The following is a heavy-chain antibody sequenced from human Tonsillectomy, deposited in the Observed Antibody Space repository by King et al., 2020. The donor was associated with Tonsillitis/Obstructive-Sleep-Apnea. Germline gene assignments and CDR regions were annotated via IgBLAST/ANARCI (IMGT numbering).Heavy chain of an antibody. Sequence: VQLQQWGAGLLKPSETLSLTCAVYGGSFSGYYWSWIRQPPGKGLEWIGEINHSGSTNYNPSLKSRVTISVDTSKNQFSLKLSSVTAADTAVYYCARGVELTHFDYWGQGTLVTVSS. CDR3: ARGVELTHFDY. J-gene: IGHJ4*02. D-gene: IGHD5-24*01. CDR2: INHSGST. CDR1: GGSFSGYY. V-gene: IGHV4-34*01.